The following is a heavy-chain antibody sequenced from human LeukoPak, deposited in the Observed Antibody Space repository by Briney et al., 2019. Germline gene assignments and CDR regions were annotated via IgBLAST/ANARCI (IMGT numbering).Heavy chain of an antibody. J-gene: IGHJ6*02. CDR3: ATHTRHYYYYGMDV. Sequence: GGSLRLSCAASGFTFSSYSMNWVRQAPGKGLEWVSGISWNSGSIGYADSVKGRFTISRDNAKNSLYLQMNSLRAEDTALYYCATHTRHYYYYGMDVWGQGTTVTVSS. CDR2: ISWNSGSI. V-gene: IGHV3-9*01. CDR1: GFTFSSYS. D-gene: IGHD2-2*01.